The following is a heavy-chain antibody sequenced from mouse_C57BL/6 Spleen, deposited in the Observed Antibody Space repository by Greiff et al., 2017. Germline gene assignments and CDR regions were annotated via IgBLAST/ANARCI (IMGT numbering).Heavy chain of an antibody. CDR3: AREYYGSSYEAWFAY. V-gene: IGHV1-82*01. J-gene: IGHJ3*01. CDR1: GYAFSSSW. D-gene: IGHD1-1*01. CDR2: IYPGDGDT. Sequence: QVQLQQSGPELVKPGASVKISCKASGYAFSSSWMNWVKQRPGKGLEWIGRIYPGDGDTNYNGKFKGKATLTADKSSSTAYMQLSSLTSEDSAVYFCAREYYGSSYEAWFAYWGQGTLVTVSA.